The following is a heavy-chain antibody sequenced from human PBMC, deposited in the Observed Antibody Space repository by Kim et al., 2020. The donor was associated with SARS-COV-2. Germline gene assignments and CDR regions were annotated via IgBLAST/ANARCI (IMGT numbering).Heavy chain of an antibody. V-gene: IGHV4-59*01. D-gene: IGHD3-10*01. CDR2: YSERT. J-gene: IGHJ5*02. CDR3: ARDSLGP. Sequence: YSERTNYTPSRKSRGTISVDTSKNQFSLKLSSVTAADTAVYYCARDSLGPWGQGTLVTVSS.